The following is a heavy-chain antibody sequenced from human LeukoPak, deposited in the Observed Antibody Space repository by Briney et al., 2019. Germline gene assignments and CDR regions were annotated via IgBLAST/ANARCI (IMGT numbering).Heavy chain of an antibody. J-gene: IGHJ4*02. D-gene: IGHD5-12*01. CDR2: IYYSGST. CDR1: GGSISSGGYY. CDR3: ARWCLRPQYSGYDYSGVAAADYFDY. Sequence: SETLSLTCTVSGGSISSGGYYWSWIRQHPGKGLEWIGYIYYSGSTYYNPSLKSRVTISVGTSKNQFSLKLSSVTAADTAVYYCARWCLRPQYSGYDYSGVAAADYFDYWGQGTLVTVSS. V-gene: IGHV4-31*03.